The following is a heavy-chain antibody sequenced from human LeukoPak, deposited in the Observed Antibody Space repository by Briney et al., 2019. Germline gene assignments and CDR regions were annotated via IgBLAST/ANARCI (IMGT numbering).Heavy chain of an antibody. J-gene: IGHJ4*02. CDR2: ISYDGSNK. V-gene: IGHV3-30*18. Sequence: GRSLRLSCAASGFTFSSYGMHWVRQAPGKGLEWVPVISYDGSNKYYADSVKGRFTISRDNSKNTLHLQMNSLRAEDTAVYYCAKDSLRVAHPSLFFDYWGQGTLVTVSS. CDR1: GFTFSSYG. D-gene: IGHD5-12*01. CDR3: AKDSLRVAHPSLFFDY.